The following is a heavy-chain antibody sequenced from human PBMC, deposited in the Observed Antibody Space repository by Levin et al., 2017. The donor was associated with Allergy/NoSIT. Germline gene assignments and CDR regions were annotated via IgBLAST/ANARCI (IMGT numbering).Heavy chain of an antibody. Sequence: GESLKISCAASGFSFSTLAMSWVRQPPGKGLEWVSTLSSGGTTAYFADSVKGRFTISRDNFKKTLYLEMNSPRAEDTAVYFCSNGKSDSGYLSHDYWGQGTLVTVSS. J-gene: IGHJ4*02. CDR2: LSSGGTTA. D-gene: IGHD3-16*02. CDR3: SNGKSDSGYLSHDY. CDR1: GFSFSTLA. V-gene: IGHV3-23*01.